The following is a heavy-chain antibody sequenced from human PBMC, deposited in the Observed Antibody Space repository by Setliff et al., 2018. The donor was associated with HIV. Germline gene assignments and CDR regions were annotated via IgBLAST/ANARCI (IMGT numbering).Heavy chain of an antibody. J-gene: IGHJ4*02. CDR2: INPGDSDT. V-gene: IGHV5-51*01. Sequence: GESLKISCKTSGYNFATYYITWVRQMPGKGLEWIGRINPGDSDTGYSPSFQGQVTISADKSISTTYLQWNSLTPEDTAVYYCAKPRLYNSALENWGQGTLVTVS. CDR3: AKPRLYNSALEN. CDR1: GYNFATYY. D-gene: IGHD1-1*01.